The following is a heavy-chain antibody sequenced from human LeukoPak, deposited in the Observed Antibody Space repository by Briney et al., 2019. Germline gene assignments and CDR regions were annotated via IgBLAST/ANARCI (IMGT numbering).Heavy chain of an antibody. CDR3: ARVPRITMVRGVPEASYGMDV. J-gene: IGHJ6*02. CDR1: GGTFSSYA. Sequence: SVKVSCKASGGTFSSYAISWVRQAPGQGLEWMGRIIPILGIANYAQKFQGRVTITADKSASTAYMELSSLRSEDTAVYYCARVPRITMVRGVPEASYGMDVWGQGTTVTVSS. D-gene: IGHD3-10*01. CDR2: IIPILGIA. V-gene: IGHV1-69*04.